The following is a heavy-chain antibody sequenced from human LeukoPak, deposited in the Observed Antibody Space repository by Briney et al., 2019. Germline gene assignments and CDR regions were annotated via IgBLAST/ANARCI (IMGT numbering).Heavy chain of an antibody. Sequence: SETLSLTCTVSGDSISSYYWSWIRQPPGKGLEWIGYIYYSGTTNYNPSLKSRVTISVDTSKNQFSLNLTSVTAADTAVYYCARVIKSYYYAMDVWGQGTTVTVSS. V-gene: IGHV4-59*01. CDR1: GDSISSYY. CDR2: IYYSGTT. J-gene: IGHJ6*02. CDR3: ARVIKSYYYAMDV.